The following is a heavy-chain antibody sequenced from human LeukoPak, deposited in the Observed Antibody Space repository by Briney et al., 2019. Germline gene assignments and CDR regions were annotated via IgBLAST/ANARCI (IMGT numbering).Heavy chain of an antibody. J-gene: IGHJ3*02. Sequence: GGSLRLSCAASGFTFSSYSMNWVRQAPGKGLEWVSYISSSSTIYYADSVKGRFTISRDNAKNSLYLQMNSLRAEDTAVYYCARDRIARTEARQGDAFDIWGQGTMVTVSS. CDR2: ISSSSTI. V-gene: IGHV3-48*04. CDR1: GFTFSSYS. CDR3: ARDRIARTEARQGDAFDI. D-gene: IGHD2-21*01.